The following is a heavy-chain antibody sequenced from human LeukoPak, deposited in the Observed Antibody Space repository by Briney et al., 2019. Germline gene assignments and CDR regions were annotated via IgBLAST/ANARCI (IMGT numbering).Heavy chain of an antibody. CDR1: GFTFSNAW. D-gene: IGHD3-9*01. J-gene: IGHJ1*01. Sequence: GGSLRLSCAASGFTFSNAWMSWVRQAPGKGLEWVAVISYDGGEQHYGDSVKGRFSISRDDSKSTIYLQMNSLTVEDTALYYCAKPRTFYDILTVSFQQWGQGTWVSVSS. CDR2: ISYDGGEQ. CDR3: AKPRTFYDILTVSFQQ. V-gene: IGHV3-30*18.